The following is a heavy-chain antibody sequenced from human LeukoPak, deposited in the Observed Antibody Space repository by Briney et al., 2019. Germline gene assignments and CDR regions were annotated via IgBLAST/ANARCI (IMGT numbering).Heavy chain of an antibody. CDR3: AKRGVVIRVILVGFHKEAYYFDS. D-gene: IGHD3-22*01. Sequence: GGSLRLSCVVSGITRSKYGMSWVRQAPGKGLVWVAGISDSGGRTNYADSVKGRFTISRDNPKNTLYLQMNSLRAEDAAVYFCAKRGVVIRVILVGFHKEAYYFDSWGQGALVTVSS. CDR2: ISDSGGRT. V-gene: IGHV3-23*01. CDR1: GITRSKYG. J-gene: IGHJ4*02.